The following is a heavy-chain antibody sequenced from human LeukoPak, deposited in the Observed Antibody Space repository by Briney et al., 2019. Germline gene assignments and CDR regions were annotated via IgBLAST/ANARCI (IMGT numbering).Heavy chain of an antibody. CDR1: GXTFSSYS. CDR3: ATTVAGTADY. CDR2: ISSSSSYI. V-gene: IGHV3-21*01. J-gene: IGHJ4*02. Sequence: GGSLRLSWAASGXTFSSYSMNWVRQAPGKGLEWVSSISSSSSYIYYTDSVKGRFTISRDNAKNSLYLQMNSLRAEDTAVYYCATTVAGTADYWGQGTLVTVSS. D-gene: IGHD6-19*01.